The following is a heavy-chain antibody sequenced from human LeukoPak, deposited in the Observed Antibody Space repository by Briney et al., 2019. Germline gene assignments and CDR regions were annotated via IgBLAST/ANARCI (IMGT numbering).Heavy chain of an antibody. CDR3: ASLEGQQLVV. Sequence: SETLSLTCAVYGGSFGDYDWSWIRQPPGKGLEWIGEINHSGSTNYNPSLKSRVTISVDTSKNQFSLKLSSVTAADTAVYYCASLEGQQLVVWGQGTLVTVSS. V-gene: IGHV4-34*01. CDR2: INHSGST. CDR1: GGSFGDYD. D-gene: IGHD6-13*01. J-gene: IGHJ4*02.